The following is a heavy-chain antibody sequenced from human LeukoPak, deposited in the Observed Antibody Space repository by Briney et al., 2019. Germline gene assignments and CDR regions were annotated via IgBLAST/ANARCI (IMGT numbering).Heavy chain of an antibody. CDR3: ERTVLNNGATELSYYYYMDV. CDR2: ISAYNGNT. CDR1: GYTFTCYS. D-gene: IGHD3-16*02. Sequence: ASVKVSCKCSGYTFTCYSIGWQRLAPGQGLEWMGWISAYNGNTNYAQKLQGRVTMTTDTYTSTAYMELKRLRSEDTAVYYCERTVLNNGATELSYYYYMDVWGKGTTVTVSS. J-gene: IGHJ6*03. V-gene: IGHV1-18*01.